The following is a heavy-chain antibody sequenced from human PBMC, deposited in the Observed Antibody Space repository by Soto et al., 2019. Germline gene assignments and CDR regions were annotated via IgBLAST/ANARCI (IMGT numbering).Heavy chain of an antibody. CDR2: IYPGDSDT. Sequence: GESLKISCKGSGYSFTSYWIGWVRQMPGKGLEWMGIIYPGDSDTRYSPSFQGQVTISADKSISTAYLQWSSLKASDTAMYYCARQLGYCISTSCYDYYYGMDVWGQGTTVTVSS. J-gene: IGHJ6*02. CDR1: GYSFTSYW. D-gene: IGHD2-2*01. V-gene: IGHV5-51*01. CDR3: ARQLGYCISTSCYDYYYGMDV.